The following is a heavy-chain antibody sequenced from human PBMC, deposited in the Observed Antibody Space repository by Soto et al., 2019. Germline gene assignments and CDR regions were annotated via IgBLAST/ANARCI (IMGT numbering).Heavy chain of an antibody. D-gene: IGHD1-26*01. V-gene: IGHV3-23*01. CDR3: AKRTRALGIGSGSYGAGGYYMDV. Sequence: EVQLLESGGGLVQPGGSLRLSCAASGFTFSSYAMSWVRQAPGKGLEWVSAISGSGGSTYYADSVKGRFTISRDNSKNTLYLPMNSLRAEDTAVYYCAKRTRALGIGSGSYGAGGYYMDVWGKGTTVTVSS. CDR2: ISGSGGST. J-gene: IGHJ6*03. CDR1: GFTFSSYA.